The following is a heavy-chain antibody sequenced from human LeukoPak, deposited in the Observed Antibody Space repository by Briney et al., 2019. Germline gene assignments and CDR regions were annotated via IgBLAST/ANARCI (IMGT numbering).Heavy chain of an antibody. Sequence: PGGSLRLSCVASAFTVSTNYMIWVRQALGKGLEWVSLIYGDGSTYYADSVKGRVTISRDNSKNTVFLQMNSLRAEDTALYYCARINYRAFSIWGQGTMVTVSS. CDR2: IYGDGST. V-gene: IGHV3-66*01. D-gene: IGHD4-11*01. J-gene: IGHJ3*02. CDR1: AFTVSTNY. CDR3: ARINYRAFSI.